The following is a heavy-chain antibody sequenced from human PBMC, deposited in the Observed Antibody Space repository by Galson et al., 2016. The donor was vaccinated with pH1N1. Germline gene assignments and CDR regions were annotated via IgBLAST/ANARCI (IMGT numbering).Heavy chain of an antibody. Sequence: QSGAEVKKPGESLKISCKGSGSSFTRYWIGWVRQMPGKGLEWMGIILPGDSDTRYSPSFQGQVTISADKSISTAYLQWSSLKASDTAMYYCARHSGDGYRYGSERYFDYWGQGTLVTVSS. D-gene: IGHD5-18*01. CDR3: ARHSGDGYRYGSERYFDY. J-gene: IGHJ4*02. V-gene: IGHV5-51*01. CDR1: GSSFTRYW. CDR2: ILPGDSDT.